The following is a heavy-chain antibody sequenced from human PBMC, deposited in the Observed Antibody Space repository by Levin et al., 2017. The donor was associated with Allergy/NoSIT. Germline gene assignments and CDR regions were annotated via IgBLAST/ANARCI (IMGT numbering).Heavy chain of an antibody. CDR1: GFTFSSYG. Sequence: GGSLRLSCAASGFTFSSYGMHWVRQAPGKGLEWVAVISYDGSNKYYADSVKGRFTISRDNSKNTLYLQMNSLRAEDTAVYYCAKDFTVIVVVPAAIRNYYYYYGMDVWGQGTTVTVSS. CDR2: ISYDGSNK. D-gene: IGHD2-2*02. V-gene: IGHV3-30*18. CDR3: AKDFTVIVVVPAAIRNYYYYYGMDV. J-gene: IGHJ6*02.